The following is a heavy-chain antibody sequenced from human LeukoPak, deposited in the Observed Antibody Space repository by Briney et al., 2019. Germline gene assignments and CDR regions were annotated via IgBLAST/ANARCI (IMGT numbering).Heavy chain of an antibody. Sequence: SDTLSLICAVYGGSFSGYYWSWIRQPPGKGLEWIGEINHSGSTNYNPSLTSRVTISVDTSKNQFSLELSSVAAADTAVYYCARRGQKGAYYYDSSGTNWFDPWGQGTLVTVSS. V-gene: IGHV4-34*01. CDR1: GGSFSGYY. CDR2: INHSGST. J-gene: IGHJ5*02. D-gene: IGHD3-22*01. CDR3: ARRGQKGAYYYDSSGTNWFDP.